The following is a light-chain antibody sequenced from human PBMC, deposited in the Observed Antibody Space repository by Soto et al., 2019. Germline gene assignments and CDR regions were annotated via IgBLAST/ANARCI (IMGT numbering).Light chain of an antibody. CDR2: DVF. Sequence: EIVLTQSPVTLSLSPGERATLSCRASQSINNYIAWYRQKPGQAPRLLVYDVFNRATGIPARFSGSGSGTDFTLTISSLEPGDFAVYYCQHRANWPLNFGGGTKVEIK. CDR1: QSINNY. CDR3: QHRANWPLN. V-gene: IGKV3-11*01. J-gene: IGKJ4*01.